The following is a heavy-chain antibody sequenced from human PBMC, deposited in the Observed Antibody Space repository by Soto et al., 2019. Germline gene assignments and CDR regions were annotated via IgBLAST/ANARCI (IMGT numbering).Heavy chain of an antibody. J-gene: IGHJ6*03. CDR3: ASGKTQMTQDRMGFYYYMDV. V-gene: IGHV1-69*08. D-gene: IGHD2-15*01. CDR1: GDTFNNRP. Sequence: QVQLVQSGAEVKKPGSSVKISCTASGDTFNNRPFTWVRRAPGQGLEWMGRVIPLLDASNYAEKFQDRATTTADKSTNTAYLELSGLKSEDSAIYYCASGKTQMTQDRMGFYYYMDVWGKGTTVTVSS. CDR2: VIPLLDAS.